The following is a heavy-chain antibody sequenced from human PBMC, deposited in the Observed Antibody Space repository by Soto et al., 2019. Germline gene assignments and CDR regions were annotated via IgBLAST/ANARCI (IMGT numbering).Heavy chain of an antibody. V-gene: IGHV3-15*07. CDR1: GFTISNAW. Sequence: EAQLVESGGGLVKPGGSLRLSCAASGFTISNAWMNWVRQAPGKGLEWVGRIKTNGEGGTTDYAAPVKGRFVISRDDSKHTLYLQMNSLRPDDTAVYYCTSGSVEGVWSQGTTVTVSS. CDR3: TSGSVEGV. D-gene: IGHD2-15*01. J-gene: IGHJ6*02. CDR2: IKTNGEGGTT.